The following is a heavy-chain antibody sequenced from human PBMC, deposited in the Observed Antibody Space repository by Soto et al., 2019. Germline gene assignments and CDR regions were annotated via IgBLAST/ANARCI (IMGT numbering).Heavy chain of an antibody. V-gene: IGHV1-69*13. CDR1: GGTFSSYA. D-gene: IGHD3-22*01. CDR2: IIPIFGTA. CDR3: ARGLYYYDSSGPVWAFDI. Sequence: GASVKVSCKASGGTFSSYAISWVRQAPGQGLEWMGGIIPIFGTANYAQKFQGRVTITADESTSTAYMELSSLRSEDTAVYYCARGLYYYDSSGPVWAFDIWGQGTMVTVSS. J-gene: IGHJ3*02.